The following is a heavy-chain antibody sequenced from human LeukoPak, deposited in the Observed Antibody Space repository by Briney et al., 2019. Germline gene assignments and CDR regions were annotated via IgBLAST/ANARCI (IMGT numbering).Heavy chain of an antibody. V-gene: IGHV3-30-3*01. CDR3: AREEGDSSGYCSLWTFYFDY. Sequence: GGSLRLSCAASGFTFSSYAMHWVRQAPGKGLEWVAVISYDGSNKYYADSVKGRFTISRDNSKNTLYLQMNGLRAEDTAVYYCAREEGDSSGYCSLWTFYFDYWGQGTLVTVSS. CDR1: GFTFSSYA. CDR2: ISYDGSNK. J-gene: IGHJ4*02. D-gene: IGHD3-22*01.